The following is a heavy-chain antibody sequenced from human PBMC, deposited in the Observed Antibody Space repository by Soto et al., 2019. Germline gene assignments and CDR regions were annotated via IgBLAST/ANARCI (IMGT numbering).Heavy chain of an antibody. CDR2: INSDGSVS. J-gene: IGHJ6*03. CDR1: GFTFSHYW. Sequence: EVQLVESGGGLVQPGGSLRLSCAASGFTFSHYWMYWVRQAPGKGLVWVSRINSDGSVSSYADSVKGRLTISRDNVKNTLYLQLDSLIAEDTAVYYCARGDCVGGTCYSLAGSFYYYMDVWGKGTKVTVFS. D-gene: IGHD2-8*02. V-gene: IGHV3-74*01. CDR3: ARGDCVGGTCYSLAGSFYYYMDV.